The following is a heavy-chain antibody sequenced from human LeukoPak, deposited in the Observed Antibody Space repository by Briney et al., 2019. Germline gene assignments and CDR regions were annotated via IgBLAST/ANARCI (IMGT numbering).Heavy chain of an antibody. CDR3: ARGGYSYDHYFDY. V-gene: IGHV4-31*03. Sequence: SETLSLTCTVSGGSIISGHYYWTWIRQHPGKGLEWIGYIYYSGSTSHNPSLKSRVIISVDTSKNQFPLKLSSVTAADTAVYYCARGGYSYDHYFDYWGQGTLVTVSS. CDR2: IYYSGST. J-gene: IGHJ4*02. D-gene: IGHD5-18*01. CDR1: GGSIISGHYY.